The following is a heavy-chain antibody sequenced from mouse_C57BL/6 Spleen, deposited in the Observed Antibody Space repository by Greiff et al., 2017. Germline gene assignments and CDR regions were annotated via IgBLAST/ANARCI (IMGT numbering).Heavy chain of an antibody. J-gene: IGHJ4*01. V-gene: IGHV1-72*01. CDR1: GYTFTSYW. CDR2: IDPNSGGT. Sequence: QVQLQQPGAELVKPGASVKLSCKASGYTFTSYWMHWVKQRPGRGLEWIGRIDPNSGGTKYNEKFKSKATLTVDKPSSTAYMQLSSLTSEDSAAYYCARVAIYYGTYYYAMDYWGQGTSVTVSS. CDR3: ARVAIYYGTYYYAMDY. D-gene: IGHD2-1*01.